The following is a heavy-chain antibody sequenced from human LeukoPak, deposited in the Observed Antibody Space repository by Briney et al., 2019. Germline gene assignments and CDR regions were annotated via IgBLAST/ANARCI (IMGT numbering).Heavy chain of an antibody. CDR1: VFMFSNYW. CDR2: IYSSGTT. D-gene: IGHD4-17*01. V-gene: IGHV4-59*01. J-gene: IGHJ5*02. CDR3: ASAGMTTVSPWGFDP. Sequence: GSLRLSCAGSVFMFSNYWMTWIRQPPGTGVGWSGYIYSSGTTNYNPSLESRLTISLDTPKNHFSLKLSSVTAADTAVYYCASAGMTTVSPWGFDPWGQGTLVTVSS.